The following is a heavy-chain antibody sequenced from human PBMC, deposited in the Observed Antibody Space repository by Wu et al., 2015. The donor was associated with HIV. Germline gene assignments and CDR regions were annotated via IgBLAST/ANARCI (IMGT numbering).Heavy chain of an antibody. V-gene: IGHV1-46*03. Sequence: QVQLVQSGAEVKKPGASVKVSCKASGYTFTSYYMHWVRQAPGQGLEWMGIINPSGGSTSYAQKFQGRVTMTRDTSTSTVYMELSSLRSEDTAVYYCARDRGRELVVVIAYFLILDYVGPGNPGPPSP. CDR3: ARDRGRELVVVIAYFLILDY. CDR2: INPSGGST. D-gene: IGHD2-21*01. CDR1: GYTFTSYY. J-gene: IGHJ4*02.